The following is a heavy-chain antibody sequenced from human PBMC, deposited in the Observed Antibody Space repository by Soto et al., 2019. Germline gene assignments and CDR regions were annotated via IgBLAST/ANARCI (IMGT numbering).Heavy chain of an antibody. Sequence: PSETLSLTCTVSGDSISDSNYYWGWIRQPPGKGLEWIANINYGGISYYNPSLRSRVTISVDTSKNQFSLKVSSVTAADTAVYYCARGNTPLDYWGQGTLVIVSS. D-gene: IGHD2-15*01. CDR1: GDSISDSNYY. CDR2: INYGGIS. V-gene: IGHV4-39*07. J-gene: IGHJ4*02. CDR3: ARGNTPLDY.